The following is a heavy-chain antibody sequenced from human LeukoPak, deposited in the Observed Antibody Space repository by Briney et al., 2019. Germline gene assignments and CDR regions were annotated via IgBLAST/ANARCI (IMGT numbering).Heavy chain of an antibody. V-gene: IGHV1-2*02. CDR1: GYTFTYYY. J-gene: IGHJ4*02. Sequence: AXVKVSCKASGYTFTYYYMHWVRQAPGQGLEGRGWINPNSGGTNYAQKFQGRVTMTRDTAIRTAYMEMSRRRAEDTAVYYCARRHVVPARTFDYWGQGTLVTVSS. D-gene: IGHD2-2*01. CDR3: ARRHVVPARTFDY. CDR2: INPNSGGT.